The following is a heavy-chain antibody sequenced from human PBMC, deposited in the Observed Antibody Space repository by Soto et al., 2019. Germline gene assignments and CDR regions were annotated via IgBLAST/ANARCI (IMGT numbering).Heavy chain of an antibody. J-gene: IGHJ5*02. CDR3: ARGLGYSSSWYVGSYKRFDP. Sequence: PSETLSLTCAVYGGSFSGYYWSWIRQPPGKGLEWIGEINHSGSTNYNPSLKSRVNISVDTSKNQFSLKLSSVTAADAAVYYCARGLGYSSSWYVGSYKRFDPWGQGTLVTVSS. CDR2: INHSGST. V-gene: IGHV4-34*01. CDR1: GGSFSGYY. D-gene: IGHD6-13*01.